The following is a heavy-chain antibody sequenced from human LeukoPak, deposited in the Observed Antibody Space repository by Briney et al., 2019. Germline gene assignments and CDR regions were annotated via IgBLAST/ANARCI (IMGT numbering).Heavy chain of an antibody. CDR2: LSGSGGST. J-gene: IGHJ6*03. Sequence: WIRQPPGKGLEWVSSLSGSGGSTYYADSVKGRFTMSRDNSKNTLYLQMNSLRAEDTAVYYCAKSGRDLGYYYYYMDVWGKGTTVTVSS. CDR3: AKSGRDLGYYYYYMDV. V-gene: IGHV3-23*01. D-gene: IGHD2-15*01.